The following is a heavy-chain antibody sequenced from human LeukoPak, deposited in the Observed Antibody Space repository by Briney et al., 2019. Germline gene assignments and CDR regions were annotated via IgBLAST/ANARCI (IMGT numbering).Heavy chain of an antibody. Sequence: SETLSLTCTVSVRPISSFYLRCIRQPPGKGLEWIGSIYYTGSTNYNPSLKSRVTIPVVTSKNQFSLQLRSVTAAPFALYYWSSGGGWNDKFAYWGQGTLVTVSS. J-gene: IGHJ4*02. D-gene: IGHD1-1*01. V-gene: IGHV4-59*01. CDR2: IYYTGST. CDR3: SSGGGWNDKFAY. CDR1: VRPISSFY.